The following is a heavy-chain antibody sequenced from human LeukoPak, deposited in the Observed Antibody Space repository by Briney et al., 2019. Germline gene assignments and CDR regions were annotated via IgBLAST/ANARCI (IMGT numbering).Heavy chain of an antibody. CDR2: INHSGST. V-gene: IGHV4-34*01. CDR3: ARGPRYIL. CDR1: GGPFSGYY. Sequence: PSETLSLTCAVYGGPFSGYYWSWIRQPPGKGLEWIGEINHSGSTNYNPSLKSRVTISVDTSKNQFSLKLSSVTAADTAVYYCARGPRYILWGQGTLVTVSS. D-gene: IGHD5-12*01. J-gene: IGHJ4*02.